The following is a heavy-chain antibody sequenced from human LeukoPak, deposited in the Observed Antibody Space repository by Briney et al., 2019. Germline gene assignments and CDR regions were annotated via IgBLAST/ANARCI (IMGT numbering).Heavy chain of an antibody. CDR2: INHSGST. V-gene: IGHV4-34*01. CDR3: ASGLTPYSNLVVGY. D-gene: IGHD4-11*01. Sequence: SETLSLTCAVYGXSFSGYYWSWIRQPPGKGLEWIGEINHSGSTNYNVSLKSRVTISVDTSKKQFSLEMSSVTAADTAVYYCASGLTPYSNLVVGYWGQGTLVTVSS. J-gene: IGHJ4*02. CDR1: GXSFSGYY.